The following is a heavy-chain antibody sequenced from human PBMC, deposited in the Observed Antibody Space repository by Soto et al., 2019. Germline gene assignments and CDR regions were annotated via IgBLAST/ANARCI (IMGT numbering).Heavy chain of an antibody. J-gene: IGHJ5*02. CDR2: INSDGSST. V-gene: IGHV3-74*01. CDR3: AIVHVVSRNWFVP. D-gene: IGHD2-21*01. CDR1: GFTFSSYW. Sequence: EVQLVESGGGLVQPGGSLRLSCAASGFTFSSYWMHWVRQAPGKGLVWVSRINSDGSSTSYADSVKGRFTISSDNAKSTLCRQVNSPSAEDTAVYYCAIVHVVSRNWFVPGVQGTLVTVSS.